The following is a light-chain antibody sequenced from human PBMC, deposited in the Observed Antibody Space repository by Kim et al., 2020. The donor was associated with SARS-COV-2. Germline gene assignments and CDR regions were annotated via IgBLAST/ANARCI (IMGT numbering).Light chain of an antibody. CDR2: EVS. V-gene: IGLV2-23*02. CDR1: SSDVGSYNL. Sequence: QSALTQPASVSGSPGQSITISCTGTSSDVGSYNLVSWYQQHPGKAPKLMIYEVSKRRSGVSNRFSGSKSGNTASLTISGLQAEDEADYYCCSYAGSSTFVVFGGGTQLTVL. J-gene: IGLJ2*01. CDR3: CSYAGSSTFVV.